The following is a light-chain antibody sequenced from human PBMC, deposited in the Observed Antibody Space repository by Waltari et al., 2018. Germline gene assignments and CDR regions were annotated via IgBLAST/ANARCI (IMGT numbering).Light chain of an antibody. Sequence: DIQVTQSPSSLSASVGETVTVTCRASQNILKSLNWYQQKPGQAPKLLIFAASTLHSGFPPRVSGSGSGTDFTLTINSLQPEDCATYYCQQSYDTPPITFGQGTRLEIK. CDR3: QQSYDTPPIT. CDR1: QNILKS. J-gene: IGKJ5*01. CDR2: AAS. V-gene: IGKV1-39*01.